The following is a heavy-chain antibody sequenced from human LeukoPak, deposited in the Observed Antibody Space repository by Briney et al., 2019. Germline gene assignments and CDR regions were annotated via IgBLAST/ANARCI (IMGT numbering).Heavy chain of an antibody. Sequence: SGGSLRLSCAASGFTFSSYGMHWVRQAPGKGLEWVAVISYDGSNKYYADSVKGRFTISRDNSENTLYLQMNSLRAEDTAVYYCAKDSSRLNYYFDYWGQGTLVTVSS. D-gene: IGHD6-13*01. CDR2: ISYDGSNK. J-gene: IGHJ4*02. V-gene: IGHV3-30*18. CDR3: AKDSSRLNYYFDY. CDR1: GFTFSSYG.